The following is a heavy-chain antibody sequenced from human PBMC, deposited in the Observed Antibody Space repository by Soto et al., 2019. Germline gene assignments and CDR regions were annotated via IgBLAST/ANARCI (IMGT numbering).Heavy chain of an antibody. CDR1: GGSISTGRYY. V-gene: IGHV4-30-4*01. J-gene: IGHJ4*02. CDR2: IYYSGTT. D-gene: IGHD3-22*01. Sequence: QVQLQESGPGLVKPSQTLSLTCTVSGGSISTGRYYWSWIRQPPGKGLEWIGYIYYSGTTYYNPSLKSRVTISVDTSKNQFSLELSSVTAADTAVYYCASYYDSSGPTYDYWGQGTLVTVSS. CDR3: ASYYDSSGPTYDY.